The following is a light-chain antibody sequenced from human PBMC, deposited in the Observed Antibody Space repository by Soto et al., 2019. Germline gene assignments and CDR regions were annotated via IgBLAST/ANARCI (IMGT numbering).Light chain of an antibody. CDR3: QQYYNWPVT. V-gene: IGKV3-15*01. Sequence: EILMTQSPATLSVSPGETVTFSCRASRSVSNRLAWYQHKPGQAPRLPISGASKGATGIPPKFSGSGSGTEFTLTVDSLQSDDIAVYYCQQYYNWPVTFGGGTKVDIK. J-gene: IGKJ4*01. CDR2: GAS. CDR1: RSVSNR.